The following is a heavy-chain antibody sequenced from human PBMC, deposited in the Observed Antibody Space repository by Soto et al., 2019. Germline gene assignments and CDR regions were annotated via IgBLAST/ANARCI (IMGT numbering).Heavy chain of an antibody. CDR2: IYTSGST. Sequence: PETLSLTCTVPGGFISSYYWSWIRQPAGKGLEWIGGIYTSGSTNYNPSLKSRVTMSVDTSKNQFSRKLSSVTAADTAVYYCARDLRFGVRNSYNWLDPCGQGTLVTVSS. J-gene: IGHJ5*02. D-gene: IGHD3-10*01. CDR3: ARDLRFGVRNSYNWLDP. CDR1: GGFISSYY. V-gene: IGHV4-4*07.